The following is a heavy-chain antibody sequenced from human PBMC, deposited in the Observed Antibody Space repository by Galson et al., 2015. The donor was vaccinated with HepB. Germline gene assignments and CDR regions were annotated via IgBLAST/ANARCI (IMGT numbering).Heavy chain of an antibody. Sequence: PALVKPTQTLTLTCTVSGFSLSNARMGVSWIRQPPGKALEWLAHIFSNDEKSYSTSLKSRLTISKDTSKSQVVLTMTNMDPVDTATYYCARIEAAAGTRYYYYYYMDVWGKGTTVTVSS. D-gene: IGHD6-13*01. V-gene: IGHV2-26*01. CDR3: ARIEAAAGTRYYYYYYMDV. CDR2: IFSNDEK. CDR1: GFSLSNARMG. J-gene: IGHJ6*03.